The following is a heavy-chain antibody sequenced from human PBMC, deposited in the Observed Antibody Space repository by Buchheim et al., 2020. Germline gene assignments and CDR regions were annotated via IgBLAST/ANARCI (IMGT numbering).Heavy chain of an antibody. V-gene: IGHV4-59*08. CDR2: THYSGGT. Sequence: QVQLQESGPGLVKPSETLSLTCTVSGGYISSYYWSWIRQPPGKGLEYIGYTHYSGGTNANFSLKSRVTISLDRSKNQFSLRLNSVTAADTAVYYCARHEYYDRSGYDYGIDVWGQGTT. CDR3: ARHEYYDRSGYDYGIDV. J-gene: IGHJ6*02. D-gene: IGHD3-22*01. CDR1: GGYISSYY.